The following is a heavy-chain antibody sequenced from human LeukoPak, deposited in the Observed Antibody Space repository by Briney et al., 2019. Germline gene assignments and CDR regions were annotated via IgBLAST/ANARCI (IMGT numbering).Heavy chain of an antibody. CDR1: GGSVSSGSYY. CDR3: ARGARDGYNSDY. Sequence: SETLSLTCTVSGGSVSSGSYYWSWIRQPPGKGLEWIGYIYYSGSTNYNPSLKSRVTISVDTSKNQFSLKLSSVTAADTAVYYCARGARDGYNSDYWGQGTLVTVSS. CDR2: IYYSGST. V-gene: IGHV4-61*01. J-gene: IGHJ4*02. D-gene: IGHD5-24*01.